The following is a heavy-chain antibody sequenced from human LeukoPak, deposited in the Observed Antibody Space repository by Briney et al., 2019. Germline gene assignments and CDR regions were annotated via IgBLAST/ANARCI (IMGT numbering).Heavy chain of an antibody. D-gene: IGHD2-15*01. CDR1: GFTFSSYA. V-gene: IGHV3-23*01. CDR2: ISGSGGST. J-gene: IGHJ1*01. Sequence: PGGSLRLSCAASGFTFSSYAMSRVRQAPGKGLEWVSAISGSGGSTYYADSVKGRFTISRDNSKNTLYLQMNSLRAEDTAVYYCAKGGLGYCSGGSCHEPTEYFQHWGQGTLVTVSS. CDR3: AKGGLGYCSGGSCHEPTEYFQH.